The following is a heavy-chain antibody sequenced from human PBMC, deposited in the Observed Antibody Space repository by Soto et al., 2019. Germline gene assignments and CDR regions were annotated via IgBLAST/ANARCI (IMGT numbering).Heavy chain of an antibody. CDR3: ARDRTGSSFPDY. Sequence: QVQLVQSGAEVKKPGSSVKVSCKASGGTFSSYAISWVRQAPGQGLEWRGGIIPIFGTANYAQKFQGRVTIAADKSTSTAYMELSSLRSEDTAVYYSARDRTGSSFPDYWGQGTLVTVSS. J-gene: IGHJ4*02. CDR2: IIPIFGTA. CDR1: GGTFSSYA. V-gene: IGHV1-69*06. D-gene: IGHD6-13*01.